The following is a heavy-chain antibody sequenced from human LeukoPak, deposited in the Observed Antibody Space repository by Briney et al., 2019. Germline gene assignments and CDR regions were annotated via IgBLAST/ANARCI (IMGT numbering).Heavy chain of an antibody. CDR2: LKPDGGEK. D-gene: IGHD1-26*01. J-gene: IGHJ3*02. V-gene: IGHV3-7*04. Sequence: GGSLRLSCAASGFTFTRYWMSWVRQAPGKGLEWVANLKPDGGEKYYVDSVKGRFTISRDNAKNSLYLQMNSMRVEDTAVYYCARDGYSGSYYDIWGQGTTVTVSS. CDR3: ARDGYSGSYYDI. CDR1: GFTFTRYW.